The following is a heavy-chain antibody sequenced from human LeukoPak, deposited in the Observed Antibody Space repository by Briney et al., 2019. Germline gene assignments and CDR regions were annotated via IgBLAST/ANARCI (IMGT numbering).Heavy chain of an antibody. CDR3: ARGQSGSGSYVWFDP. CDR1: GYTFTSYD. V-gene: IGHV1-8*01. D-gene: IGHD3-10*01. Sequence: GASVKVSCKASGYTFTSYDINWGRQAPGQGLEWMGWMNPNSGNTSYAQKFQGRVTMTRNTSISTAYMELSSLRSEDTAVYYCARGQSGSGSYVWFDPWGQGTLVTVSS. CDR2: MNPNSGNT. J-gene: IGHJ5*02.